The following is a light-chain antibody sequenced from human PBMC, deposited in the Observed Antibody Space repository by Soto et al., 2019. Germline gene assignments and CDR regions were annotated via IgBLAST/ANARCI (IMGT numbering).Light chain of an antibody. J-gene: IGKJ4*01. CDR3: QQYNNWPPRIT. Sequence: EIVMTQSPATLSGSPGERATLSCRASQSVSSNLAWYQQKPGQAPRLLIYGASTRATGIPARFSGSGSGTEFTLTISSLQSEDFAVYYCQQYNNWPPRITFGGGTKVEIK. CDR2: GAS. CDR1: QSVSSN. V-gene: IGKV3-15*01.